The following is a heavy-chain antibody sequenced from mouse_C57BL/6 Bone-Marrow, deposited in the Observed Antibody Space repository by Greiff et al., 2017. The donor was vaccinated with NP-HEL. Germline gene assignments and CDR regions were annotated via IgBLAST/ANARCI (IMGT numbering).Heavy chain of an antibody. CDR3: AKSRDGYHPTYDFDY. D-gene: IGHD2-3*01. CDR2: IDPSDSYT. Sequence: VQLQQPGAELVMPGASVKLSCKASGYTFTSYWMHWVKQRPGQGLEWIGEIDPSDSYTNYNQKFKGKSTLTVDKSSSTAYMQLSSLTSEDSAVYYCAKSRDGYHPTYDFDYWGQGTTLTVSS. V-gene: IGHV1-69*01. J-gene: IGHJ2*01. CDR1: GYTFTSYW.